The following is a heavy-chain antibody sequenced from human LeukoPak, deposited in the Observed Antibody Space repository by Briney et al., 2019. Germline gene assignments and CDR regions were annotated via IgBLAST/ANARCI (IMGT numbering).Heavy chain of an antibody. CDR1: GGSISSYY. CDR2: IYYSGST. CDR3: AREGYYYGMDV. V-gene: IGHV4-59*01. J-gene: IGHJ6*02. Sequence: NPSETLSLTCTVSGGSISSYYWSWIRQPPGKGLEWIGYIYYSGSTNYNPSLKSRVTISVDTSKNQFSLKLSSVTAADTAVYYCAREGYYYGMDVWGQGTTVTVSS.